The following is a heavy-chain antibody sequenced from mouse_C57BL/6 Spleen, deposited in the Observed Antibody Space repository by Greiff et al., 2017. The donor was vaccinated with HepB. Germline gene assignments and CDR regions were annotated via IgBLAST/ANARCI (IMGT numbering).Heavy chain of an antibody. CDR3: ARPDGSSYGWFAY. V-gene: IGHV5-17*01. J-gene: IGHJ3*01. CDR2: ISSGSSTI. Sequence: EVQGVESGGGLVKPGGSLKLSCAASGFTFSDYGMHWVRQAPEKGLEWVAYISSGSSTIYYADTVKGRFTISRDNAKNTLFLQMTSLRSEDTAMYYCARPDGSSYGWFAYWGQGTLVTVSA. CDR1: GFTFSDYG. D-gene: IGHD1-1*01.